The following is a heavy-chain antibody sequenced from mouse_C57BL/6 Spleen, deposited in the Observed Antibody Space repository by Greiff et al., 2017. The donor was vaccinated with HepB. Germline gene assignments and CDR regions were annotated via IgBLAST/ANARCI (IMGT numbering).Heavy chain of an antibody. D-gene: IGHD1-1*01. Sequence: EVKVEESGGGLVQPGGSLKLSCAASGFTFSDYYMYWVRQTPEKRLEWVAYISNGGGSTYYPDTVKGRFTISRDNAKNTLYLQMSRLKSEDTAMYYCARQVYDYFDYWGQGTTLTVSS. J-gene: IGHJ2*01. CDR1: GFTFSDYY. V-gene: IGHV5-12*01. CDR3: ARQVYDYFDY. CDR2: ISNGGGST.